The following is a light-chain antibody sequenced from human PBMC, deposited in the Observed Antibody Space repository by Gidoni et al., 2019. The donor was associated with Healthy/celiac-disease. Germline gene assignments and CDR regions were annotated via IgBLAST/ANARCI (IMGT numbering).Light chain of an antibody. CDR1: QSVSSSY. CDR3: QSGIT. J-gene: IGKJ5*01. Sequence: DIVLTQSPGTLSLSPGERATLSCRASQSVSSSYLAWYQQKPGQAPRLLIYGASSRATGIPDRFSGSGSGTDFTLTISRLEPEDFAVYYCQSGITFGQGTRLEIK. V-gene: IGKV3-20*01. CDR2: GAS.